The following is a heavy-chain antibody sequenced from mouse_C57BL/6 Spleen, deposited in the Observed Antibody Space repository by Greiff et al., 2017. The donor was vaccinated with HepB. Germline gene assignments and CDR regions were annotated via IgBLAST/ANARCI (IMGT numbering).Heavy chain of an antibody. V-gene: IGHV1-85*01. CDR1: GYTFTSYD. CDR2: IYPRDGST. Sequence: LVESGPELVKPGASVKLSCKASGYTFTSYDINWVKQRPGQGLEWIGWIYPRDGSTKYNEKFKGKATLTVDTSSSTAYMKLHSLTSEDSSVYFCAGGYYDYDVGMDYWGQGTSVTVSS. J-gene: IGHJ4*01. CDR3: AGGYYDYDVGMDY. D-gene: IGHD2-4*01.